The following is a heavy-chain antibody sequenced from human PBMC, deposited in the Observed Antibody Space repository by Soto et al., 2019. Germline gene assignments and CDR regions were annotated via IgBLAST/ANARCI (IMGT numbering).Heavy chain of an antibody. V-gene: IGHV3-73*01. CDR1: GFTFSGSA. Sequence: GGSLRLSCAASGFTFSGSAMHWVRQASGKGLEWVGRIRSKANSYATAYAASVKGRFTISRDDSKNTAYLQMNSLKTEDTAVYYCTKYYYDSSGYKYNWFDPWGQGTLVTVSS. D-gene: IGHD3-22*01. CDR2: IRSKANSYAT. CDR3: TKYYYDSSGYKYNWFDP. J-gene: IGHJ5*02.